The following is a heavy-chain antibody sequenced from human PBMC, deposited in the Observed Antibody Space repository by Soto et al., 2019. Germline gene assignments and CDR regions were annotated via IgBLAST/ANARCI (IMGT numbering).Heavy chain of an antibody. D-gene: IGHD6-13*01. CDR1: EGTFNSYA. V-gene: IGHV1-69*01. Sequence: QAQVVQSGAEVMKPGSSVKLSCKASEGTFNSYAIAWVRQAPGQGLEWMGGIIPYYNTLNYAQKFQDRVTITADDSTNTVYMELSSLSSDDTAVYFCASGASRWYPYFFDSWVQGTLVTVSS. CDR2: IIPYYNTL. CDR3: ASGASRWYPYFFDS. J-gene: IGHJ4*02.